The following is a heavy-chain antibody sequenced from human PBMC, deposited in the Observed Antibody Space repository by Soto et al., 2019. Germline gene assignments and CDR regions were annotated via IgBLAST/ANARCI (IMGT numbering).Heavy chain of an antibody. Sequence: WGSLRLSCVASGFTFSTYAMTWVRQAPGKGLIWVSAISVNGDSTYYADSVKGRFTISRDNSENTLHLQMNGLRVDDTAVYYCARALNYYVMDVWGQGTTVTVPS. CDR1: GFTFSTYA. CDR3: ARALNYYVMDV. CDR2: ISVNGDST. V-gene: IGHV3-23*01. J-gene: IGHJ6*02.